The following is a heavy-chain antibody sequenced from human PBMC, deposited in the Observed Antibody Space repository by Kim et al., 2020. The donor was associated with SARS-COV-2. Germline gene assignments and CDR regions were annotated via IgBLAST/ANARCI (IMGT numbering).Heavy chain of an antibody. CDR1: GYTFTSYG. Sequence: ASVKVSCKASGYTFTSYGISWVRQAPGQGLEWMGWISAYNGNTNYAQKLQGRVTMTTDTSTSTAYMELRSLRSDDTAVYYCARVERGYSYGHRTRYFDYWGQGTLVTVSS. V-gene: IGHV1-18*04. CDR2: ISAYNGNT. CDR3: ARVERGYSYGHRTRYFDY. J-gene: IGHJ4*02. D-gene: IGHD5-18*01.